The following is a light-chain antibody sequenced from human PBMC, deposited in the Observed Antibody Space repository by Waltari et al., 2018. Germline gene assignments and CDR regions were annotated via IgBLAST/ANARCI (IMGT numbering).Light chain of an antibody. CDR1: QDIRTY. Sequence: DIQMTQSPSSLSASVGDRVTITCQASQDIRTYLNWYHQRPGKAPKLLIYATSNLETGVPSRFSGSGFGTHFTFTISSLQPEDIATYYCQQYDNFPYTFGQGTKLGIK. CDR2: ATS. CDR3: QQYDNFPYT. V-gene: IGKV1-33*01. J-gene: IGKJ2*01.